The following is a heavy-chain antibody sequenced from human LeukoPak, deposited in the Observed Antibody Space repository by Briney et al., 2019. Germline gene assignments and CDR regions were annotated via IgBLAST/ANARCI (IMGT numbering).Heavy chain of an antibody. CDR2: IDPNSGGT. CDR3: ARDYEPLYDSSAWVRDY. V-gene: IGHV1-2*02. Sequence: GASVKVSCKASGYTFTGYYMHWVRQAPGQGLEWMGWIDPNSGGTNYAQKFQGRVTMTRDTSISTAHMELSRLRSDDTAVYYCARDYEPLYDSSAWVRDYWGQGTLVTVSS. J-gene: IGHJ4*02. CDR1: GYTFTGYY. D-gene: IGHD3-22*01.